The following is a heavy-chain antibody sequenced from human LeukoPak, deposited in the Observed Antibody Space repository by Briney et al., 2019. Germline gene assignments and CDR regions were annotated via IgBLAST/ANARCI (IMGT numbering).Heavy chain of an antibody. V-gene: IGHV4-59*08. D-gene: IGHD1-7*01. J-gene: IGHJ4*02. Sequence: SETLSLTCMVSGVSMRGYYLTWIRQSPGKGLEWIGYIYYSGGTNYNPSLESRVSMSVDTSKTHFSLSLNSVTSADTAVYFCARRNYPSEPHYFDFWGQGILVTVSS. CDR1: GVSMRGYY. CDR3: ARRNYPSEPHYFDF. CDR2: IYYSGGT.